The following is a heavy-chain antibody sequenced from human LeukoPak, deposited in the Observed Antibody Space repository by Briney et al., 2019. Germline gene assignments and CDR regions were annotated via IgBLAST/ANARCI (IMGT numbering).Heavy chain of an antibody. CDR1: GGSISSSNW. J-gene: IGHJ3*02. CDR2: IYHSGST. V-gene: IGHV4-4*02. D-gene: IGHD2-21*02. Sequence: SETLSLTCAVSGGSISSSNWWSWVRQPPGKGLEWIGEIYHSGSTNYNPSLKSRVTISVDKSKNQFSPKLSSVTAADTAVYYCARAGGAYCGGDCSNDAFDIWGQGTMVTVSS. CDR3: ARAGGAYCGGDCSNDAFDI.